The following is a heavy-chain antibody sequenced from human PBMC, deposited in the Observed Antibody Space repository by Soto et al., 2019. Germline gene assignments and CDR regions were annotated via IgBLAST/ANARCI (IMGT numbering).Heavy chain of an antibody. CDR1: GGTFSSYA. D-gene: IGHD3-22*01. J-gene: IGHJ3*02. Sequence: ASVKVSCKASGGTFSSYAISWVRQAPGQGLEWMGWISAYNGNTNYAQKLQGRVTMTTDTSTSTAYMELRSLRSDDTAVYYCARVWPYYDSSGYYLSAFDIWGQGTMVTVSS. CDR3: ARVWPYYDSSGYYLSAFDI. CDR2: ISAYNGNT. V-gene: IGHV1-18*01.